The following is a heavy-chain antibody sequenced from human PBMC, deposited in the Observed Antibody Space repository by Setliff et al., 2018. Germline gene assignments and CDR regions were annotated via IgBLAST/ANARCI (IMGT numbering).Heavy chain of an antibody. D-gene: IGHD3-3*01. V-gene: IGHV1-3*01. CDR3: TRDFLGATASFDI. J-gene: IGHJ3*02. CDR2: INAGNGNT. Sequence: ASVKVSCKASGYSFSDYDINWVRQAPGQGLEWMGWINAGNGNTKYSQKFQGRVTITRDTSASTAYMELSSLRSEDTAVYYCTRDFLGATASFDIWGKGTMVTLSS. CDR1: GYSFSDYD.